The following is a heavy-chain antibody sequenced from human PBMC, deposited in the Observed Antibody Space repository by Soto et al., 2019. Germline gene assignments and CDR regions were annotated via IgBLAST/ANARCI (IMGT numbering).Heavy chain of an antibody. CDR1: GFTFSSYA. J-gene: IGHJ3*02. Sequence: EVQLLESGGGLVQPGGSLRLSYAASGFTFSSYAMSWVRQAPGKGLEWVSAISGRGGNTYYADSVKGRFTISRDNSKNTLYLQMNSLRAEDTAVYYCAKEGSSRGGAFDIWGQGTMVTVSS. CDR2: ISGRGGNT. D-gene: IGHD6-13*01. CDR3: AKEGSSRGGAFDI. V-gene: IGHV3-23*01.